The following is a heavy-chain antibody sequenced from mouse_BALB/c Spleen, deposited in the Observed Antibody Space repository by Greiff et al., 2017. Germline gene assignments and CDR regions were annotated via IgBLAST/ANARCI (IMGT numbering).Heavy chain of an antibody. Sequence: VQLQQSGAELARPGASVKMSCKASGYTFTSYTMHWVKQRPGQGLEWIGYINPSSGYTNYNQKFKDKATLTADKSSSTAYMQLSSLTSEDSAVYYCARRGEVRRDYYAMDYWGQGTSVTVSS. CDR3: ARRGEVRRDYYAMDY. J-gene: IGHJ4*01. CDR1: GYTFTSYT. V-gene: IGHV1-4*01. CDR2: INPSSGYT. D-gene: IGHD2-14*01.